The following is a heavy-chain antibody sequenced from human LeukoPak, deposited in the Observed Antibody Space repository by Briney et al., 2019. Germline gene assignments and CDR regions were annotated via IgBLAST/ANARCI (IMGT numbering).Heavy chain of an antibody. J-gene: IGHJ4*02. CDR3: ARGSILIVAYIDY. D-gene: IGHD5-12*01. CDR1: GYTFTSYY. CDR2: INPSGGST. Sequence: ASVKVSCKASGYTFTSYYMHWVRQAPGQGLEWMGIINPSGGSTSYAQKFQGRVTMTRDTSISTAYMELSRLRSDDTAVYYCARGSILIVAYIDYWGQGTLVTVSS. V-gene: IGHV1-46*01.